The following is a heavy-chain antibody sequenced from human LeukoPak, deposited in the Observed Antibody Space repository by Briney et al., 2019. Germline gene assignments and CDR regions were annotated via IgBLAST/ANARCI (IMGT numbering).Heavy chain of an antibody. V-gene: IGHV3-23*01. CDR3: SNAMRGVYGRLEY. J-gene: IGHJ4*02. Sequence: GGSLRPSCAPSGSTFSTFAMSCVRQAPGKGLEWVSSISNSGDNTYYADSVKGRFTISRDNFKNTSYLQMNSLIADDTAIYYYSNAMRGVYGRLEYWGQGTLVSVSS. CDR2: ISNSGDNT. CDR1: GSTFSTFA. D-gene: IGHD2-2*01.